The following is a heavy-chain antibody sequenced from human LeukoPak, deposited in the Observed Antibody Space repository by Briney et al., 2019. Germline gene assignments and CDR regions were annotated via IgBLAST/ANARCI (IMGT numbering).Heavy chain of an antibody. V-gene: IGHV4-61*02. J-gene: IGHJ4*02. CDR3: ARYCSSTSCYGRYFDY. CDR1: GGSISSGSYY. CDR2: IYTSGST. D-gene: IGHD2-2*01. Sequence: SQTLSLTCTVSGGSISSGSYYWSWIRQPAGKGLEWIGRIYTSGSTNYNPSLKSRVTISVDTPKNQFSLKLSSVTAADTAVYYCARYCSSTSCYGRYFDYWGQGTLVTVSS.